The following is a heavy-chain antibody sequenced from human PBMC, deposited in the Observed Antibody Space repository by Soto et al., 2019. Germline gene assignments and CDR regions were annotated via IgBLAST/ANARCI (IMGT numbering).Heavy chain of an antibody. J-gene: IGHJ3*02. CDR1: GGSLSSSAYS. V-gene: IGHV4-30-2*01. Sequence: QMHLQESGSGLVKPSQTLSLTCAVSGGSLSSSAYSWIWIRQPPGQGLEWIGFIYQSGSTYYNPSLTSRVTMSLDRPKKKFSMKLSSVTAADTAVYYCARELLFYDSDGFFWDDALDIWGQGPRVTVPS. CDR2: IYQSGST. D-gene: IGHD3-22*01. CDR3: ARELLFYDSDGFFWDDALDI.